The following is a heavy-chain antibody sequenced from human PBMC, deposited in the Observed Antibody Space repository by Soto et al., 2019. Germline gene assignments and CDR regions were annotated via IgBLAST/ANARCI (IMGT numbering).Heavy chain of an antibody. Sequence: GGSLRLSCAASGFTFSSYAMHWVRQAPGKGLEYVSAISSNGGSTYYANSVKGRFTISRDNSKNTLYLQMGSLRAEDMAVYYCARVSSYDFWSGYLTGFAFDIWGQGTMVTVSS. CDR1: GFTFSSYA. D-gene: IGHD3-3*01. CDR2: ISSNGGST. J-gene: IGHJ3*02. CDR3: ARVSSYDFWSGYLTGFAFDI. V-gene: IGHV3-64*01.